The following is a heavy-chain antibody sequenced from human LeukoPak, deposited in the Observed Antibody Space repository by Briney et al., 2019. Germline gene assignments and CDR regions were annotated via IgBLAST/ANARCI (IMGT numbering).Heavy chain of an antibody. CDR3: ARSAFGDYSFDY. J-gene: IGHJ4*02. CDR1: GGSISGYY. CDR2: IYYSGST. V-gene: IGHV4-59*01. D-gene: IGHD3-16*01. Sequence: SETLSLTCTVSGGSISGYYWSWIRQPPGKGLEWIGYIYYSGSTNYNPSLKSRVTISVDTSKSQFSLKLSSVTAADTAVYYCARSAFGDYSFDYWGQGTLVTVSS.